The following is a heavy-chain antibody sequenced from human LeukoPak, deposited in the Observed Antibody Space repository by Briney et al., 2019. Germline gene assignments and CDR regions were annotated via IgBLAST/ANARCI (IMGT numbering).Heavy chain of an antibody. CDR3: ATRFDYGDYVLFDY. D-gene: IGHD4-17*01. Sequence: ASVKVSCKVSGYTLTELSMHWVRQAPGKGLEWMGGFDPEDGETIYAQKFQGRVTMTEDTSTDTAYMELSSLRSEDTAVYYCATRFDYGDYVLFDYWGQGTLVTVPS. CDR1: GYTLTELS. J-gene: IGHJ4*02. V-gene: IGHV1-24*01. CDR2: FDPEDGET.